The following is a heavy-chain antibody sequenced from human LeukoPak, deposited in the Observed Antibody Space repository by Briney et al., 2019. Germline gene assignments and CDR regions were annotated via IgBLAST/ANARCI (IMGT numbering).Heavy chain of an antibody. Sequence: SETLSLTCTVSGGSISSYYWSWIRQPPGKGLEWIGYIYHSGSTYYNPSLKSRVTISVDRSKNQFSLKLSSVTAADTAVYYCARDGPITPPPAHAFDIWGQGTMVTVSS. CDR1: GGSISSYY. V-gene: IGHV4-59*12. J-gene: IGHJ3*02. D-gene: IGHD3-16*01. CDR3: ARDGPITPPPAHAFDI. CDR2: IYHSGST.